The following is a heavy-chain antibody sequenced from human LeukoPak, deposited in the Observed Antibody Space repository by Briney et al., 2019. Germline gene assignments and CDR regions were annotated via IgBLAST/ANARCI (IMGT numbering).Heavy chain of an antibody. D-gene: IGHD1-26*01. Sequence: ASVKVSCKASGYTFTGYYMHWVRQAPGQGLEWMGWINPNSGGTNYAQKFQGRVTMTRDTSISTAYMELSRLRSDDTAVYYCARDGGSYFGTHAFDIWGQGTMVTVSS. CDR1: GYTFTGYY. CDR3: ARDGGSYFGTHAFDI. V-gene: IGHV1-2*02. J-gene: IGHJ3*02. CDR2: INPNSGGT.